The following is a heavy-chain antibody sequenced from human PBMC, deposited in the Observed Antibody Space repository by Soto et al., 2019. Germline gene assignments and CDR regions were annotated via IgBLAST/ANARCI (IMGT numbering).Heavy chain of an antibody. CDR3: AKDREQWLTRALDY. D-gene: IGHD6-19*01. CDR1: GFTFSTYG. V-gene: IGHV3-33*03. Sequence: PGGSLRLSCAASGFTFSTYGMHWARQAPGRGLEWVAVIWYDGSNTYYADSVKGRFAISRDNSKNTLYLQMNSLRPEDTAVYYCAKDREQWLTRALDYWGQGTLVTVSS. CDR2: IWYDGSNT. J-gene: IGHJ4*02.